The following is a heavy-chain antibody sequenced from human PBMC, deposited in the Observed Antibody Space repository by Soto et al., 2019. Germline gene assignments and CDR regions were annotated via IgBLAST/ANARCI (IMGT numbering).Heavy chain of an antibody. Sequence: ASVKVSCKASGYTFTSYGISWVRQAPGQGLEWMGWISAYNGNTNYAQKLQGRVTMTTDTSTSTAYMELRSLRSDDTAVYYCARVVRVVVIEELSWSAPWGQGTLVTVSS. CDR1: GYTFTSYG. CDR2: ISAYNGNT. CDR3: ARVVRVVVIEELSWSAP. V-gene: IGHV1-18*01. J-gene: IGHJ5*02. D-gene: IGHD2-21*01.